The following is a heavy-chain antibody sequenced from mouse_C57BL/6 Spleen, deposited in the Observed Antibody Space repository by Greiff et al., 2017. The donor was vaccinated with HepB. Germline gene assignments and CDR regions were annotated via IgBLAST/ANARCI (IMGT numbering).Heavy chain of an antibody. V-gene: IGHV5-4*01. Sequence: EVQLVESGGGLVKPGGSLKLSCAASGFTFSSYAMSWVRQTPEKRLEWVATISDGGSYTYYPDNVKGRFTISRDNAKNNLYLQMSHLKSEDTAMYYCAREGGYYGYDEGYAMDYWGQGTSVTVSS. CDR2: ISDGGSYT. CDR3: AREGGYYGYDEGYAMDY. J-gene: IGHJ4*01. CDR1: GFTFSSYA. D-gene: IGHD2-2*01.